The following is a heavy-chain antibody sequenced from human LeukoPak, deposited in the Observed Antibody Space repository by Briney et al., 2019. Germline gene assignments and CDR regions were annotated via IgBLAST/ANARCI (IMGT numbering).Heavy chain of an antibody. J-gene: IGHJ3*02. CDR2: FDPEDGET. V-gene: IGHV1-24*01. CDR1: GYTLTELS. D-gene: IGHD1-7*01. CDR3: ATSGTANSDAFDI. Sequence: GSVKVSCKVSGYTLTELSMHWVRQAPGKGREWMGGFDPEDGETIYAQKFQGRVTMTEDTSTDTAYMELSSLRSEDTAVYYCATSGTANSDAFDIWGQGTMVTVSS.